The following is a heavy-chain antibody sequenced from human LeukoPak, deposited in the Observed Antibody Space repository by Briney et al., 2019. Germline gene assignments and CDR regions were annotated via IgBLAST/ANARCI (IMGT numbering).Heavy chain of an antibody. V-gene: IGHV3-23*01. CDR3: AKCSRVDWLPIDY. D-gene: IGHD3-9*01. Sequence: GGSLRLSSAASGFTFTSYAMSWVRQAPGKGLEWVSAISGSGGSTYYADSVKGRFTISRDNSKNTLYLQMNSLRAEDTAVYYCAKCSRVDWLPIDYWGRGTLVTVSS. CDR2: ISGSGGST. J-gene: IGHJ4*02. CDR1: GFTFTSYA.